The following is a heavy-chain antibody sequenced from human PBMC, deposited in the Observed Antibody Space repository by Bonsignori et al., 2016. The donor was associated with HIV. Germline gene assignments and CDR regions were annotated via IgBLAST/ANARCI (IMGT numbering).Heavy chain of an antibody. D-gene: IGHD7-27*01. Sequence: VRQMPGKGLEWMGIIYPGDSDTRYSPSFQGQVTISADKSISTAYLQWSSLKASDTAMYYCARHAVGGLANWGLFDYWGQGTLVTVSS. J-gene: IGHJ4*02. CDR3: ARHAVGGLANWGLFDY. CDR2: IYPGDSDT. V-gene: IGHV5-51*01.